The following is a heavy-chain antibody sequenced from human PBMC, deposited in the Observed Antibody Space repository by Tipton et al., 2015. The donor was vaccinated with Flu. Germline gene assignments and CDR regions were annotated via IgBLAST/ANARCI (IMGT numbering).Heavy chain of an antibody. D-gene: IGHD3-10*01. CDR1: GGSISSYY. V-gene: IGHV4-34*01. Sequence: TLSLTCTVSGGSISSYYWSWIRQPPGKGLEWIGEINHSGSTNYNPSLKSRVTISVDTSKNQFSLKLSSVTAADTAVYYCARGSITIRRPYYYYYMDVWGKGTTVTVSS. CDR2: INHSGST. J-gene: IGHJ6*03. CDR3: ARGSITIRRPYYYYYMDV.